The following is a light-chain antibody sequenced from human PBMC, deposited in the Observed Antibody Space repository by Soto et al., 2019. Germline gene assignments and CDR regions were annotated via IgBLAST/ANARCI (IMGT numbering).Light chain of an antibody. CDR1: QGVRND. CDR3: LQDYNYSWT. J-gene: IGKJ1*01. Sequence: AIQMTQSPSSLSASVGDRVTITCRASQGVRNDLGWYQQKPGKAPKLLIYAASSLQSGVPSRFSGSGSGTDFTLTISSLQPEDFATYYCLQDYNYSWTFGQGTKVEIK. V-gene: IGKV1-6*01. CDR2: AAS.